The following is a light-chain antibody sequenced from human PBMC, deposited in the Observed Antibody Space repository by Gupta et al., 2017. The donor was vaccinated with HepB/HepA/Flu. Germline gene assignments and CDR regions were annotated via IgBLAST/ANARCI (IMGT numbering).Light chain of an antibody. Sequence: DIQMTQSPSTLSASVGDRVTITCRASQSISSWLAWYQQKPGKAPTLLIYKASSLESGVPSRFSGSGSGTEFTLTISSLQPDDFATYYCQQYEGTFGQGTKVEIK. J-gene: IGKJ1*01. CDR2: KAS. V-gene: IGKV1-5*03. CDR3: QQYEGT. CDR1: QSISSW.